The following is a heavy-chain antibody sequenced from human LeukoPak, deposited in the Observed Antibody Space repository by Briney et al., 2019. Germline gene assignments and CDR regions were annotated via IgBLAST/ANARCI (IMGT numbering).Heavy chain of an antibody. V-gene: IGHV3-23*01. D-gene: IGHD2/OR15-2a*01. CDR3: AKDGSMAPWFDP. Sequence: GGSLRLSCSASGFTFSSYAMSWVRQAPGKGLEWVPAIIASGGSTYYADSVKGRFTISRDNSKNTLYLQMNSLRAEDTAVYYCAKDGSMAPWFDPWGQGTLVTVSS. CDR2: IIASGGST. CDR1: GFTFSSYA. J-gene: IGHJ5*02.